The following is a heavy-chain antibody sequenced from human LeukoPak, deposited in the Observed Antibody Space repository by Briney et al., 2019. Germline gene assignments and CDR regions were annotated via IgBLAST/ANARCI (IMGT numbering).Heavy chain of an antibody. CDR3: ARVVTYYDSSGSVNGYFDL. CDR1: GGSISSYY. CDR2: IYTSGGT. J-gene: IGHJ2*01. D-gene: IGHD3-22*01. V-gene: IGHV4-4*07. Sequence: QPSETLSLTCSVSGGSISSYYWSWIRQPAGKGLEWIGRIYTSGGTNYNPSLKSRVTMSVDTSKNQFSLKLSSVTAADTAVYYCARVVTYYDSSGSVNGYFDLWGRGTLVTVSS.